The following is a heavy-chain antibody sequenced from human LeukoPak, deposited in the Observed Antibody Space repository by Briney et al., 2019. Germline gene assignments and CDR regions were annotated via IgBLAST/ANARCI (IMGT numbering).Heavy chain of an antibody. V-gene: IGHV3-23*01. CDR1: GFTFSSYA. D-gene: IGHD4/OR15-4a*01. CDR3: AKGTPYGAPLGGYFDC. J-gene: IGHJ4*02. CDR2: ISGSGGST. Sequence: PGGSLRLSCAASGFTFSSYAMSWVRQAPGKGLEWVSAISGSGGSTYYADSVKGRFTISRDNYKNTMYLQINSLRAEDTAVYYCAKGTPYGAPLGGYFDCWGQGTLVTVSS.